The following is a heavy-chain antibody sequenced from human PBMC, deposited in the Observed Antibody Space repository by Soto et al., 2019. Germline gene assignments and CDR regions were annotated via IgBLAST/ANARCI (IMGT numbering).Heavy chain of an antibody. Sequence: APATMSLSCRDSEAPISCYYLILIRQPPGKGLEWIGYFHYTGISNYNSSLKSRVTMPLDTSKNQFSLKLSSVSAADTAIYYCARGASNWQYFDYWGQGALVTVSS. V-gene: IGHV4-59*01. CDR1: EAPISCYY. CDR2: FHYTGIS. CDR3: ARGASNWQYFDY. D-gene: IGHD4-4*01. J-gene: IGHJ4*02.